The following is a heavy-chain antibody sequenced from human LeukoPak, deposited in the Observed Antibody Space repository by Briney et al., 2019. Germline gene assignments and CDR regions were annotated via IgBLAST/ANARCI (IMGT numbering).Heavy chain of an antibody. J-gene: IGHJ4*02. Sequence: GRSLRLSCAASGFTFDDYAMHWVRQAPGKGLEWVSGISWNSGDIGYADSVKGRFTISRDNSKNTLNLQMNSLRGDDTAVYYCVREIYGDQPNWGQGTLVTVSS. V-gene: IGHV3-9*01. D-gene: IGHD4-17*01. CDR1: GFTFDDYA. CDR2: ISWNSGDI. CDR3: VREIYGDQPN.